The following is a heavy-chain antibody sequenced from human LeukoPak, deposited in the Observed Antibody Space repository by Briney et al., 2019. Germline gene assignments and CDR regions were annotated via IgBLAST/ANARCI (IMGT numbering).Heavy chain of an antibody. V-gene: IGHV3-48*03. D-gene: IGHD3-22*01. CDR1: GFTFSTYN. Sequence: GGSLRLFCVGSGFTFSTYNMNWFRQAPGKGLEWVSYINKAGDSIYYAHSMKGRFTISRDNAKNSLYLQMSSLRVEDTAVYYCELDSYDSSPSHIWFDPWGQGTLVTVSS. J-gene: IGHJ5*02. CDR3: ELDSYDSSPSHIWFDP. CDR2: INKAGDSI.